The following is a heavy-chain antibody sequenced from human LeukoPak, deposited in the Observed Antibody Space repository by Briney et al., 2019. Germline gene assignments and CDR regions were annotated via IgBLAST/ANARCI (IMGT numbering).Heavy chain of an antibody. V-gene: IGHV4-39*07. Sequence: SETLSLTCTVSGGSISSSTYYWSWIRQPPGKGLEWIGEINHSGSTNYNPSLKSRVTISVDTSKNQFSLKLSSVTAADTAVYYCARGGSSGLYYYYYYMDVWGKGTTVTVSS. CDR1: GGSISSSTYY. D-gene: IGHD6-6*01. CDR2: INHSGST. J-gene: IGHJ6*03. CDR3: ARGGSSGLYYYYYYMDV.